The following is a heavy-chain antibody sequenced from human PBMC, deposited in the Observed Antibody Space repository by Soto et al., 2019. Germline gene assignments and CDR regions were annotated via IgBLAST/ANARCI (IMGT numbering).Heavy chain of an antibody. CDR2: FGSGDTT. D-gene: IGHD6-6*01. V-gene: IGHV3-23*01. Sequence: GGSLSLSCATSGFTFNTNAMAWVRQAPGRGLEWVSGFGSGDTTYYADSVKGRFTISRDNSKSTLYLQMNSLRAEDTARYYCAKDTRGSSSQYFDYWGQGTLVTVSS. CDR3: AKDTRGSSSQYFDY. J-gene: IGHJ4*02. CDR1: GFTFNTNA.